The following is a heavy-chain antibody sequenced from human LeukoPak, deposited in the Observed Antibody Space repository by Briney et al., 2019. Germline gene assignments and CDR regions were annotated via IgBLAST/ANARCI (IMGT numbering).Heavy chain of an antibody. CDR3: AGFRVGATGIFDY. V-gene: IGHV3-9*01. J-gene: IGHJ4*02. Sequence: GGSPKLSCAASGFTFDDYAMHWVRQAPGKGLEWVSGISWNSGSIGYADSVKGRFTISRDNAKNSLYLQMNSLRAEDTALYYCAGFRVGATGIFDYWGQGTLVTVSS. CDR1: GFTFDDYA. D-gene: IGHD1-26*01. CDR2: ISWNSGSI.